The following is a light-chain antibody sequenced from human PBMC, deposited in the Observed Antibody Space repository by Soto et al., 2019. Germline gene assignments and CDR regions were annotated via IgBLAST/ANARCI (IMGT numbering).Light chain of an antibody. Sequence: EIVLAQSPGTLSLSPGESATLSCRASQTISRRYLTWSQQKSGQVPRLLIYGASSRATGIPDRFSGSGSGTDFTLTISRLEPEDVAVYYCHHSGNSHGTFGQGTKVEIK. CDR3: HHSGNSHGT. CDR2: GAS. V-gene: IGKV3-20*01. CDR1: QTISRRY. J-gene: IGKJ1*01.